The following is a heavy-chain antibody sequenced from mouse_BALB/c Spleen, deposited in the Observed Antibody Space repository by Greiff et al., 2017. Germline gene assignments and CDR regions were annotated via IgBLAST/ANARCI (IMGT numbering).Heavy chain of an antibody. J-gene: IGHJ4*01. D-gene: IGHD1-1*01. CDR2: ISSGGGST. V-gene: IGHV5-12-1*01. CDR3: ARRYGSSLYAMDY. CDR1: GFAFSSYD. Sequence: EVHLVESGGGLVKPGGSLKLSCAASGFAFSSYDMSWVRQTPEKRLEWVAYISSGGGSTYYPDTVKGRFTISRDNAKNTLYLQMSSLKSEDTAMYYCARRYGSSLYAMDYWGQGTSVTVSS.